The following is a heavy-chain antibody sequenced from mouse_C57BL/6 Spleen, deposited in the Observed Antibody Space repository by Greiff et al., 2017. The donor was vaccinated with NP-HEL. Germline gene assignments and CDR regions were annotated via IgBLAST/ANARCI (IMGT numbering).Heavy chain of an antibody. D-gene: IGHD2-3*01. Sequence: EVHLVESGGGLVKPGGSLKLSCAASGFTFSDYGMHWVRQAPEKGLEWVAYISSGSSTIYYADTVKGRFTISRDNAKNTLFLQMTSLRSEDTAMYYCAKIDGSYAMDYWGQGTSVTVSS. CDR3: AKIDGSYAMDY. V-gene: IGHV5-17*01. J-gene: IGHJ4*01. CDR1: GFTFSDYG. CDR2: ISSGSSTI.